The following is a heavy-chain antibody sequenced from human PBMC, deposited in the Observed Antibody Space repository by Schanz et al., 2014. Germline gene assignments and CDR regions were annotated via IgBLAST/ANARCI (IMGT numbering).Heavy chain of an antibody. D-gene: IGHD3-10*01. CDR3: ARGGSAMVRGVMTASYWFFDL. CDR2: IYSSGIP. V-gene: IGHV4-59*08. Sequence: QVQLQESGPGLVKPSETLSLTCTVSGGSINNFYWGWIRQSPGKGLEWIGYIYSSGIPTYNPSLKSRVSLTAESTKNQFSLKLTAVTAGDAAVYYCARGGSAMVRGVMTASYWFFDLWGRGTLVTVSP. CDR1: GGSINNFY. J-gene: IGHJ2*01.